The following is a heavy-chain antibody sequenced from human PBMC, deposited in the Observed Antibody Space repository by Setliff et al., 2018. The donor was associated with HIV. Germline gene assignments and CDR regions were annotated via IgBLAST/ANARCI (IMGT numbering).Heavy chain of an antibody. V-gene: IGHV4-61*09. CDR2: IYTSGST. D-gene: IGHD3-22*01. J-gene: IGHJ5*02. CDR1: GGSISSGSYY. Sequence: SETLSLTCTVSGGSISSGSYYWSWIRQPAGKGLEWIGHIYTSGSTNYNPSLKSRVTISVDTSKNQFSLKLSSVTAADTAVYYCARGNNGYYYDSSGYYHWGQGTLVTVPS. CDR3: ARGNNGYYYDSSGYYH.